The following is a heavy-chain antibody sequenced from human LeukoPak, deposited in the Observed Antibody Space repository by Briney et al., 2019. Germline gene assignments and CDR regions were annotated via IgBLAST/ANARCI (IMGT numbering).Heavy chain of an antibody. V-gene: IGHV4-4*07. CDR2: IYASGSS. J-gene: IGHJ6*03. D-gene: IGHD3-22*01. CDR3: ARCLNTYYYDNSGYSPEHYYMDV. Sequence: HSETLSLTCTVSGDSISNYYWSWVRQPAGKGLEWIGRIYASGSSNYNPSLKSRITMSVDTSKNQFPLKLSSVTAADTAVYYCARCLNTYYYDNSGYSPEHYYMDVWGKGTTVIVSS. CDR1: GDSISNYY.